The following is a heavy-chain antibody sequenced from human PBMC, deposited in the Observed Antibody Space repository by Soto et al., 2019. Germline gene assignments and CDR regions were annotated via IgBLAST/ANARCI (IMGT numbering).Heavy chain of an antibody. J-gene: IGHJ4*02. V-gene: IGHV3-74*01. CDR3: AREYYDYVWGSTSDY. D-gene: IGHD3-16*01. Sequence: GGSLRLSCAASGFTFSSYWMHWVRQAPGKGLVWVSRINSDGSSTSYADSVKGRFTISRDNAKNTLYLQMNSLRAEDTAVYYCAREYYDYVWGSTSDYWGQGTLVTVSS. CDR1: GFTFSSYW. CDR2: INSDGSST.